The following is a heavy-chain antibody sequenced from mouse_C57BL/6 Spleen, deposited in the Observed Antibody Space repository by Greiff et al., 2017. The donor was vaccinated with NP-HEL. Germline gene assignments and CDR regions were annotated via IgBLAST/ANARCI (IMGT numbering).Heavy chain of an antibody. CDR3: AREVTTVVAKYFDV. J-gene: IGHJ1*03. CDR1: GYSITSGYD. D-gene: IGHD1-1*01. V-gene: IGHV3-1*01. Sequence: ESGPGMVKPSQSLSLTCTVTGYSITSGYDWHWIRHFPGNKLDWMGYISYSGSTNYNPSLKSRISITHDTSKNHFFLKLNSVTTEDTATYYGAREVTTVVAKYFDVWGTGTTVTVSS. CDR2: ISYSGST.